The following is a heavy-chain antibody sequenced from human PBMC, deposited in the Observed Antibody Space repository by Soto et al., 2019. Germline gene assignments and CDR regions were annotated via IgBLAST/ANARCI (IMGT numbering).Heavy chain of an antibody. Sequence: QVQLVQSGAEVKKPGASVKVSCKASGYTFTSYGISWVRQAPGQGLEWMGWISAYNGNTNYAQKLQGRVTMTTDTLTSTAYMELRSLRSDDTAVYYCARDLYGSGSLSGFVGTSYYGMDVWGQGTTVTVSS. J-gene: IGHJ6*02. CDR3: ARDLYGSGSLSGFVGTSYYGMDV. V-gene: IGHV1-18*04. D-gene: IGHD3-10*01. CDR2: ISAYNGNT. CDR1: GYTFTSYG.